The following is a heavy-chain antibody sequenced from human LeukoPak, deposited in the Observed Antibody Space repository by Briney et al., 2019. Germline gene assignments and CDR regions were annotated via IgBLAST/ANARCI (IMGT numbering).Heavy chain of an antibody. CDR2: ISDRGGTT. CDR3: VKDVGSSGWSFDY. CDR1: GFTFSSYA. D-gene: IGHD6-19*01. J-gene: IGHJ4*02. V-gene: IGHV3-23*01. Sequence: PGGSLRLSCAASGFTFSSYAVSWVRQAPGKGLGWVSTISDRGGTTYYADSVKGRFTISRDNSKNTLYLQMNDLRAEGTAVYYCVKDVGSSGWSFDYWGQGTLVTVSS.